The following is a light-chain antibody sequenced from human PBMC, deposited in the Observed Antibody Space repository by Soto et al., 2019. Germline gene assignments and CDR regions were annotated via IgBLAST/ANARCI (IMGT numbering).Light chain of an antibody. CDR3: QHYNNWPPWT. Sequence: MSHSPATLSASKRDRATFSCRASQSVSSNLAWYQQKPGQAPRLLIYGASIRATGIPARFTGSGSGTEFTLTISSLQSEDFAVYYCQHYNNWPPWTFGQRSNVDVK. CDR1: QSVSSN. CDR2: GAS. J-gene: IGKJ1*01. V-gene: IGKV3-15*01.